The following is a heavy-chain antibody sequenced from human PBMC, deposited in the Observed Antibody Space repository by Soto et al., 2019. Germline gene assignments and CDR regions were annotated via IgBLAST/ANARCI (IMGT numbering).Heavy chain of an antibody. Sequence: GGSLRLSCAAPGVTFRNYVMSWVRQAPGKGLEWLSTISGSGINTLYADSVRGRFAISRDNSRNTLYLQMDSLGAEDTAVYYCGKLAWLGDLAGHDYWGQGTLVTVSS. V-gene: IGHV3-23*01. CDR2: ISGSGINT. CDR3: GKLAWLGDLAGHDY. J-gene: IGHJ4*02. D-gene: IGHD3-10*01. CDR1: GVTFRNYV.